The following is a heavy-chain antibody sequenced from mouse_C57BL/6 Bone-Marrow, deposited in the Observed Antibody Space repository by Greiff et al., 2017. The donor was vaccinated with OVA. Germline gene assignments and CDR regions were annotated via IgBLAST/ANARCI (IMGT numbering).Heavy chain of an antibody. CDR1: GYTFTDYY. J-gene: IGHJ4*01. CDR2: INPYNGGT. V-gene: IGHV1-19*01. Sequence: VQLKESGPVLVKPGASVKMSCKASGYTFTDYYMNWVKQSHGKSLEWIGVINPYNGGTSYNQKFKGKATLTVDKSSSTAYMELNSLTSEDSAVYYCASSRWLPYAMDYWGQGTSVTVSS. D-gene: IGHD2-3*01. CDR3: ASSRWLPYAMDY.